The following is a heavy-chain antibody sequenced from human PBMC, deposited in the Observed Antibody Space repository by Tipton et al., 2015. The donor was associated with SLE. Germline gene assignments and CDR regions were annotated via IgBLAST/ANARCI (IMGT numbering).Heavy chain of an antibody. Sequence: TLSLTCTVSGGSISSHYWSWIRQPPGKGLEWIGYIYYSGGTNYNPSLKSRVTISVDTSKNQFSLKLSSVTAADTAVYYCARGRGYCTGGVCRLNYYYGMDVWGQGTTVTVSS. D-gene: IGHD2-8*02. CDR3: ARGRGYCTGGVCRLNYYYGMDV. CDR2: IYYSGGT. J-gene: IGHJ6*02. CDR1: GGSISSHY. V-gene: IGHV4-59*08.